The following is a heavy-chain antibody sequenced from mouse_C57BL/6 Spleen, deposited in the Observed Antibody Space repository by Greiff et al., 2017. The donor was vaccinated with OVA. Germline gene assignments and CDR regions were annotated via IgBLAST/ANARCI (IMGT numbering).Heavy chain of an antibody. Sequence: VKLVESGAELARPGASVKMSCKASGYTFTSYTMHWVKQRPGQGLEWIGYINPSSGYTKYNQKFKDKATLTADKSSSTAYMQLSSLTSEDSAVYYCARVPTTVVGEGFDYWGQGTTLTVSS. D-gene: IGHD1-1*01. V-gene: IGHV1-4*01. J-gene: IGHJ2*01. CDR3: ARVPTTVVGEGFDY. CDR1: GYTFTSYT. CDR2: INPSSGYT.